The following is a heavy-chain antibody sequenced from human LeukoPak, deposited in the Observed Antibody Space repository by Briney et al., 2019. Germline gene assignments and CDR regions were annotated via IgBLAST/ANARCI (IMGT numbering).Heavy chain of an antibody. CDR1: GFTFSSYW. J-gene: IGHJ4*02. D-gene: IGHD3-9*01. Sequence: QAGGSLRLSCAASGFTFSSYWMHWVRQAPGKGLVWVSRINSDGSSTSYADSVKGRFTISRDNAKNTLYLQMNSLRAEDTAVYYCTRDRDDINYFDYWGQGTLVTVSS. CDR2: INSDGSST. CDR3: TRDRDDINYFDY. V-gene: IGHV3-74*01.